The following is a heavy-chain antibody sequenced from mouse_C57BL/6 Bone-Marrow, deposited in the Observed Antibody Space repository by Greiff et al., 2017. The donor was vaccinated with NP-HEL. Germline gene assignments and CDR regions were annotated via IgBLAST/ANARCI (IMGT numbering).Heavy chain of an antibody. Sequence: VQLQESGAELVKPGASVKMSCKASGYTFTTYPIEWMKQNHGKSLEWIGNFHPYNDDTKYNEKFKGKATLTVEKSSSTVYLELSRLTSDDSAVYYCARGIYGSSFYWYFDVWGTGTTVTVSS. D-gene: IGHD1-1*01. CDR1: GYTFTTYP. CDR2: FHPYNDDT. CDR3: ARGIYGSSFYWYFDV. V-gene: IGHV1-47*01. J-gene: IGHJ1*03.